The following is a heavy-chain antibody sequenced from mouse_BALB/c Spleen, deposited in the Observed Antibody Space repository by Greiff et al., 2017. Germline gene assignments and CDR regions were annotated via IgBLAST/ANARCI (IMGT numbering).Heavy chain of an antibody. CDR3: ARSYGYDGYFDV. Sequence: EVKLVESGPGLVKPSQSLSLTCTVTGYSITSDYAWNWIRQFPGNKLEWMGYISYSGSTSYNPSLKSRISITRDTSKNQFFLQLNSVTTEDTATYYCARSYGYDGYFDVRGAGTTVTVSS. V-gene: IGHV3-2*02. CDR2: ISYSGST. J-gene: IGHJ1*01. D-gene: IGHD2-2*01. CDR1: GYSITSDYA.